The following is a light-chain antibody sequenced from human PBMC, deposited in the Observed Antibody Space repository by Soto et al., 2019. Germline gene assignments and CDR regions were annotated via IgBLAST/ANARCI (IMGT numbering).Light chain of an antibody. CDR1: QGIGTW. V-gene: IGKV1-12*01. Sequence: DIQMTQSPSSMSASVGDRVTITCRASQGIGTWLAWYQQKHGKAPKLLIYSASSLQGGVPSRFSGSGSGTDFALTISSLQAEDFATYYCQQAHSFPFTFGPGTTVDIK. CDR3: QQAHSFPFT. J-gene: IGKJ3*01. CDR2: SAS.